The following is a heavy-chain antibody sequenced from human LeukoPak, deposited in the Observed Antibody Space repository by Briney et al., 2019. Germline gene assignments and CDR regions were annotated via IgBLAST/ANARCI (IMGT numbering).Heavy chain of an antibody. Sequence: GGSLRVSCAASGFTFDDYAMHWVRQAPGKGLEWVARISLDGGNIYYADSMKGRFTISRDNSKNSLYLQMNILRPQDSAFYYCAKGAIRYTSRWNNFDYWGRGTQVSVSS. CDR3: AKGAIRYTSRWNNFDY. CDR2: ISLDGGNI. D-gene: IGHD1/OR15-1a*01. CDR1: GFTFDDYA. J-gene: IGHJ4*02. V-gene: IGHV3-43D*03.